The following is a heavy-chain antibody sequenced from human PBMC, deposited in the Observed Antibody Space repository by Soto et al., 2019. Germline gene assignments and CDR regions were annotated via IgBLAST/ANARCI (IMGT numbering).Heavy chain of an antibody. D-gene: IGHD3-22*01. Sequence: PGGSLRLSCAASGFTFSSYAMHWVRQAPGKGLEWVAVISYDGINKYYADSVKGRFTISRDNSKKTLYLQMNSLRAEDTAVYYCARDERLYYYDSSGYYYNYCGQGNLVTVSS. CDR3: ARDERLYYYDSSGYYYNY. CDR1: GFTFSSYA. J-gene: IGHJ4*02. CDR2: ISYDGINK. V-gene: IGHV3-30-3*01.